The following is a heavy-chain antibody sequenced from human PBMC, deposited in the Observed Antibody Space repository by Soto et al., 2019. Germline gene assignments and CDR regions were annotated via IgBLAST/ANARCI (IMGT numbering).Heavy chain of an antibody. CDR2: ISPYT. V-gene: IGHV1-18*01. J-gene: IGHJ6*02. Sequence: QVQVVQSGAEVKKPGASVKVSCKASGYTFSSYGISWVRQAPGQGLEWMGSISPYTNYAQKLQGRVTMTTDTSTSTAYMELRSLRSDDTAVYYCVRDVLCSGGSCSYGMDVWGQGTTVTVSS. CDR3: VRDVLCSGGSCSYGMDV. CDR1: GYTFSSYG. D-gene: IGHD2-15*01.